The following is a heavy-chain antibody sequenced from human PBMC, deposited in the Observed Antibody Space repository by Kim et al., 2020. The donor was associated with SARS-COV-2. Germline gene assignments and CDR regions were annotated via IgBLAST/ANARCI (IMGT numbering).Heavy chain of an antibody. CDR1: GGTFSSYA. Sequence: ASVKVSCKASGGTFSSYAISWVRQAPGQGLEWMGGIIPIFGTANYAQKFQGRVTITADESTSTAYMELSSLRSEDTAVYYCARSGWYGKERAYYYYGMDVWGQGTTVTVSS. CDR2: IIPIFGTA. D-gene: IGHD6-19*01. J-gene: IGHJ6*02. CDR3: ARSGWYGKERAYYYYGMDV. V-gene: IGHV1-69*13.